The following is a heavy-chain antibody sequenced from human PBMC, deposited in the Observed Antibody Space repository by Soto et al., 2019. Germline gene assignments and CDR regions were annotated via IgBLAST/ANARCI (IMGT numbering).Heavy chain of an antibody. J-gene: IGHJ4*02. D-gene: IGHD3-10*01. V-gene: IGHV3-74*01. CDR3: ADSWLPTSY. CDR1: GFSFSHYW. CDR2: ISPDGRTT. Sequence: PGGSLRLSCAASGFSFSHYWMHWVRQAPGKGLVWVSRISPDGRTTTCADFVKGRFTISRDNAKSTLYLQMNSLTVEDGAVYYCADSWLPTSYWGPGTLVTVSS.